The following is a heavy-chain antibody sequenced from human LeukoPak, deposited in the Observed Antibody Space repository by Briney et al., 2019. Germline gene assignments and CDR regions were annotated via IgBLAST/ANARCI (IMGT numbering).Heavy chain of an antibody. Sequence: GGSLRLSCAASGFTLSSYSMNWVRQAPGKGLEWVSSISSSSSYIYYADSVKGRFTISRDNAKNSLYLQMNSLRAEDTAVYYCASEWELLPYGMDVWGQGTTVTVSS. V-gene: IGHV3-21*01. CDR3: ASEWELLPYGMDV. CDR1: GFTLSSYS. J-gene: IGHJ6*02. CDR2: ISSSSSYI. D-gene: IGHD1-26*01.